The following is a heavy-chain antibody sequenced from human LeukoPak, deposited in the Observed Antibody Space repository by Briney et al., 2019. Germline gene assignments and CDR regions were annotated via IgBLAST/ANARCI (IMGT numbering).Heavy chain of an antibody. CDR2: IYYSGST. V-gene: IGHV4-59*01. CDR1: GGSISSYY. J-gene: IGHJ3*02. Sequence: SETLSLTCTVSGGSISSYYWSWIRRPPGKGLEWIGYIYYSGSTNYNPSLKSRVTISVDTSKNQFSLKLSSVTAADTAVYYCARSPGAFDIWGQGTMVAVSS. CDR3: ARSPGAFDI.